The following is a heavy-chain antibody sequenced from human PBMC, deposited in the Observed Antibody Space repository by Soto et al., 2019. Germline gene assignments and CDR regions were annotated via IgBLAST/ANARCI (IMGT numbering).Heavy chain of an antibody. D-gene: IGHD4-17*01. V-gene: IGHV1-69*01. CDR2: IITVFGTA. CDR3: ARAVREFDHYYGDPTTTGHFAF. Sequence: QVQLVQSGAEVKKPGASVKVSCRAAGGTFSSYAITWVRQAPGQGLEWMGVIITVFGTANYAQKFQGRVTLTADESTSTAYMELSSLRSEDTAVDYCARAVREFDHYYGDPTTTGHFAFWGQGTLVTVSS. J-gene: IGHJ4*02. CDR1: GGTFSSYA.